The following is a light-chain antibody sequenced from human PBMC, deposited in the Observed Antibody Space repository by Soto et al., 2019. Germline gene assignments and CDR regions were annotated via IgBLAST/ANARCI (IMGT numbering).Light chain of an antibody. CDR2: DNT. J-gene: IGLJ7*01. CDR1: SSNIGAGYD. Sequence: QSVLTQPPSVSGAPGQRVTISCTGSSSNIGAGYDLHWYQQLPGTAPKLLIYDNTNRPSGVPDRFSGSKSGTSASLAITGLQAEDEADYYCATWDDSLNAAVFGGGTQLTVL. CDR3: ATWDDSLNAAV. V-gene: IGLV1-40*01.